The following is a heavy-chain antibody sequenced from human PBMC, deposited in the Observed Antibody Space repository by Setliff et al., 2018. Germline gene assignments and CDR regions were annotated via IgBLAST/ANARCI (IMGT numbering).Heavy chain of an antibody. CDR3: ARVSCGSSSCAYFDS. J-gene: IGHJ4*02. CDR2: IYHSGST. D-gene: IGHD2-2*01. V-gene: IGHV4-38-2*02. Sequence: SETLSLTCTVSGYSISSGYYWGWIRQPPGKGLEWIGSIYHSGSTYYNPSLKSRVTISVDTSKNQFSLKLSSVTAADTAAYYCARVSCGSSSCAYFDSWGQGTLVTVSS. CDR1: GYSISSGYY.